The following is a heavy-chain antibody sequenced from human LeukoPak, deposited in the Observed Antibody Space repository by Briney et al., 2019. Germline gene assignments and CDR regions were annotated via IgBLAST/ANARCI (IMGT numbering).Heavy chain of an antibody. V-gene: IGHV4-4*07. Sequence: SETLSLTCAVYGGSFSSYYWSWIRQPAGKGLEWIGRIYTSGSTNYNPSLKSRVTMSVDTSKNQFSLKLSSVTAADTAVYYCARDRGSSWHKDYYYGMDVWGQGTTVTVSS. CDR1: GGSFSSYY. J-gene: IGHJ6*02. D-gene: IGHD6-13*01. CDR2: IYTSGST. CDR3: ARDRGSSWHKDYYYGMDV.